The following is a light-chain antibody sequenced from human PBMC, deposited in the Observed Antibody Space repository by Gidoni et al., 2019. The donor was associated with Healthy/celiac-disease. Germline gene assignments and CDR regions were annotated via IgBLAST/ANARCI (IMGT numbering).Light chain of an antibody. V-gene: IGKV3-20*01. CDR3: QQYAASPRT. CDR1: QSVSNNY. J-gene: IGKJ1*01. Sequence: EIVLTQSPGTLSLSPGERATLSCRASQSVSNNYLAWYQHKPGQAPHLLIYGASTRATGIPDRFSGSGSGTDFTLTISRLEPEDFAVYYCQQYAASPRTFVQGTKVEVK. CDR2: GAS.